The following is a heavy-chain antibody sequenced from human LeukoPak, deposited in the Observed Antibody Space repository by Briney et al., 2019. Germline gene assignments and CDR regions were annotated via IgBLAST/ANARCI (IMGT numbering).Heavy chain of an antibody. V-gene: IGHV1-2*02. D-gene: IGHD3-10*01. CDR1: GYTFTGYC. CDR3: ASLSRELPRGFDP. Sequence: ASVKVSCKASGYTFTGYCMHWVRQAPGQGLEWMGWINPNSGGTNYAQKFQGRVTMTRDTSISTAYMELSRLRSDDTAVYYCASLSRELPRGFDPWGRGTLVTVSS. CDR2: INPNSGGT. J-gene: IGHJ5*02.